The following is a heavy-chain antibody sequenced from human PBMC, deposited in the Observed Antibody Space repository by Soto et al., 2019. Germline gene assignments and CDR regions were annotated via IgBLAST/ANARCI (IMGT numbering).Heavy chain of an antibody. Sequence: PGGSLRLSCAASGFTFSSYGIHSVRQTQGKGLVWVTRINSDGSSTRYADSVKGRFTISRDNAKNTLYLQMNSLRAEDTAVYYCARDLAPSGAGAFDIWGQGTMVTVSS. CDR3: ARDLAPSGAGAFDI. CDR2: INSDGSST. V-gene: IGHV3-74*01. CDR1: GFTFSSYG. J-gene: IGHJ3*02. D-gene: IGHD3-3*01.